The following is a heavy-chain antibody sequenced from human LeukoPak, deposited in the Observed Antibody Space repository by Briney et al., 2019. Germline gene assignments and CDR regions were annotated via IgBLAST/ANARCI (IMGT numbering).Heavy chain of an antibody. Sequence: ASVKLSCTASGYTFTSYGISWVRQAPGKGLEWMGWISAYNGNTNYAQKLQGRVTMTRDTSTRTAYMELRSLRSDDTAVYYCARDSIAVAGPSPFDYWGQGTLVTVSS. D-gene: IGHD6-19*01. CDR3: ARDSIAVAGPSPFDY. CDR1: GYTFTSYG. CDR2: ISAYNGNT. V-gene: IGHV1-18*01. J-gene: IGHJ4*02.